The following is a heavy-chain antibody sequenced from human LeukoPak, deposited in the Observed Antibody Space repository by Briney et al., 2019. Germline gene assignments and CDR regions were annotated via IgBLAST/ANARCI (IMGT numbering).Heavy chain of an antibody. CDR3: GKDPLMDTTLSY. CDR1: GFSFSSYG. J-gene: IGHJ4*02. CDR2: IRIDGSDK. V-gene: IGHV3-30*02. D-gene: IGHD1-1*01. Sequence: GGSLRLSCAASGFSFSSYGMHWVRQAPGKGLEWVAFIRIDGSDKYYADSVQGRFTISRDDSRDTLYLEMNSLRREDTALYHCGKDPLMDTTLSYWGQGILVTVSS.